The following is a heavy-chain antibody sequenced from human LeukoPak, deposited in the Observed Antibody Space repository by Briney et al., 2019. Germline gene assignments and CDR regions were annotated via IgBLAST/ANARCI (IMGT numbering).Heavy chain of an antibody. CDR2: IYYSGTT. D-gene: IGHD1-26*01. Sequence: SETLSLTCTVSGGSISNYYWSWIRQPPGKGLEWIGFIYYSGTTHYNPSLKSRITMSVATSNNQFSLRLSSVTAADTAIYYCARHSGASPHYFDYWGQGALVTVSS. CDR3: ARHSGASPHYFDY. CDR1: GGSISNYY. V-gene: IGHV4-59*08. J-gene: IGHJ4*02.